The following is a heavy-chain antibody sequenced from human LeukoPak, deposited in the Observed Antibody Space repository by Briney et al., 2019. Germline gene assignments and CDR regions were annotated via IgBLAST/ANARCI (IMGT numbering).Heavy chain of an antibody. D-gene: IGHD2-15*01. CDR3: TRTVNAASDF. V-gene: IGHV3-7*03. CDR1: GFMFGDYW. J-gene: IGHJ4*02. CDR2: INQNEVVK. Sequence: PGGSLRLSCVASGFMFGDYWMRWVRQAPGKGLEWVASINQNEVVKYYVDSVKGRFTISGDNAKTSLFLQMNSLRIDDTAMYYCTRTVNAASDFWGQGTLVTVSS.